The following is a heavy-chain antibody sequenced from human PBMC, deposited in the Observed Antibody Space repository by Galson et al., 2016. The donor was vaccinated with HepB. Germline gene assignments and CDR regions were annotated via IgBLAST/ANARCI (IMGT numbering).Heavy chain of an antibody. CDR3: ARLSKAVRGNRNYYYYFLDV. V-gene: IGHV4-39*01. J-gene: IGHJ6*03. CDR1: YGSVSGSGYY. CDR2: ISADGTT. D-gene: IGHD1/OR15-1a*01. Sequence: SETLSLTCTVSYGSVSGSGYYWGWIRQPPGKGLEWIASISADGTTYSNPSLKSRVTISVDTSTHQFSLTLSSVTAADSAVFYCARLSKAVRGNRNYYYYFLDVWGKGTVVTVSS.